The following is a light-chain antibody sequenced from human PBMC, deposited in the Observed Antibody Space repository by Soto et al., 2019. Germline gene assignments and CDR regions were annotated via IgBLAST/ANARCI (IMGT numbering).Light chain of an antibody. CDR2: GAS. J-gene: IGKJ5*01. CDR1: PDISIW. CDR3: QQANSFPIT. Sequence: DIQMTQSPSSVSASVGDRVTIICRASPDISIWLAWYQQKPGKAPKLLIYGASSVQSGVPSRFSGSGSGTDFTHTSSTLQPEDFATYYCQQANSFPITFGQGTRLEMK. V-gene: IGKV1D-12*01.